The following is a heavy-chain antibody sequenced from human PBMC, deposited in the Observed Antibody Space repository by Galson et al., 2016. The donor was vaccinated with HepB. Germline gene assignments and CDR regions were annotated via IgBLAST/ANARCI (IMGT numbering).Heavy chain of an antibody. CDR3: ARSLGWYFDV. Sequence: SLRLSCAASGFTFDNYTMNWLRQAPGKGLEWVSSVSHSSTYVYYADSVEGRFTISRDNAKNSLYLEMNSLRVEDTAVFYCARSLGWYFDVWGRALWSLSRQ. J-gene: IGHJ2*01. CDR2: VSHSSTYV. CDR1: GFTFDNYT. V-gene: IGHV3-21*01. D-gene: IGHD6-6*01.